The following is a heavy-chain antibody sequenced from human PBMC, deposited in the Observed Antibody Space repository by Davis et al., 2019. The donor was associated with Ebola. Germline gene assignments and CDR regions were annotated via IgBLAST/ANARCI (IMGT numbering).Heavy chain of an antibody. V-gene: IGHV4-34*01. CDR3: ARQTGSSGKVY. CDR1: GGSFSGYY. J-gene: IGHJ4*02. D-gene: IGHD3-10*01. CDR2: INHSGST. Sequence: PGGSLRLSCAVYGGSFSGYYWSWIRQPPGKGLEWIGEINHSGSTNYNPSLKSRVTISVDTSKNQFSLKLSSVTAADTAVYYCARQTGSSGKVYWGQGTLVTVSS.